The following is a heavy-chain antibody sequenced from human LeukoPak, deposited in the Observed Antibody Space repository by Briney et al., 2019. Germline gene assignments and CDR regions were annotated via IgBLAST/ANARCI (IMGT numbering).Heavy chain of an antibody. Sequence: GRSLRLSCAASGFTFSSYAMSWVRQAPGRWLEWVSAISGSGGSTYYADSVKGRFTISRDNSKNTLYLQMNSLRAEDTAVYYCAKDYCSSTSCEKDYWGQGTLVTVSS. J-gene: IGHJ4*02. CDR2: ISGSGGST. V-gene: IGHV3-23*01. CDR3: AKDYCSSTSCEKDY. D-gene: IGHD2-2*01. CDR1: GFTFSSYA.